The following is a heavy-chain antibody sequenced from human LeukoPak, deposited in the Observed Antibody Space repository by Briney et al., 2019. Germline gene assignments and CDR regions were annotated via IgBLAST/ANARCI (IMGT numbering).Heavy chain of an antibody. V-gene: IGHV1-2*02. J-gene: IGHJ5*02. CDR3: ARDLRRQWLVRGGPGFDP. CDR2: INSNSGGT. CDR1: GYTFTGYY. D-gene: IGHD6-19*01. Sequence: PRASVKVSCKASGYTFTGYYMHWVRQAPGQGLEWMGWINSNSGGTNYAQKFQGRVTMTRDTSISTAYMELSRLRSDDTAVYYCARDLRRQWLVRGGPGFDPWGQGTLVTVSS.